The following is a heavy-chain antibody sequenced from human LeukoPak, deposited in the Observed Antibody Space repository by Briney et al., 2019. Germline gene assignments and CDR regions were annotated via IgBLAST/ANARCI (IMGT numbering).Heavy chain of an antibody. J-gene: IGHJ4*02. CDR1: GFTFSSYG. D-gene: IGHD4-17*01. Sequence: GSLRLSCAASGFTFSSYGMHWVRQAPGKGLEWVAVISYDGSNKYYADSVKGRFTISRDNSKNTLYLQMNSLRAEDTAVYYCAKDTYGDYAFDYWGQGTLVTVSS. V-gene: IGHV3-30*18. CDR3: AKDTYGDYAFDY. CDR2: ISYDGSNK.